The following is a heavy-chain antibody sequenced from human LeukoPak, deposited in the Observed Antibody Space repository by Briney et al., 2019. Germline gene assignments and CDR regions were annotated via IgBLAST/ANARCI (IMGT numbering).Heavy chain of an antibody. CDR1: GFTFSNAW. CDR2: IKSKTDGGTT. D-gene: IGHD3-10*01. CDR3: TTELLWFGDFFDY. Sequence: GGSLRLSCAASGFTFSNAWMSWVRQAPGKGLEWVGRIKSKTDGGTTDYAAPVKGRFTISRDDSKNTLYLQMNSLKTEDTAVYYCTTELLWFGDFFDYWGQGTLVTVSS. J-gene: IGHJ4*02. V-gene: IGHV3-15*01.